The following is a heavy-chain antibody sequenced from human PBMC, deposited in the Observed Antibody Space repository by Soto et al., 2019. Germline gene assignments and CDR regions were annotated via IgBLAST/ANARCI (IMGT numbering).Heavy chain of an antibody. V-gene: IGHV3-7*01. CDR3: AREYSYGPYYYYYYYMDV. CDR1: GFTFSSYW. D-gene: IGHD5-18*01. Sequence: GGSLRLSCAASGFTFSSYWMSWVRQAPGKGLEWVANIKQDGSEKYYVDSVKGRFTISRDNAKNSLYLQMNSLRAEDTAVYYCAREYSYGPYYYYYYYMDVWGKGTTVTVSS. CDR2: IKQDGSEK. J-gene: IGHJ6*03.